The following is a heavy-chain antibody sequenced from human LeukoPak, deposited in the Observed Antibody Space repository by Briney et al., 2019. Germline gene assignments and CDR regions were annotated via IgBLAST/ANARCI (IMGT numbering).Heavy chain of an antibody. D-gene: IGHD2-2*01. J-gene: IGHJ6*03. CDR3: ASTVPAAITHYYYYMDV. CDR2: IYYSGST. Sequence: SETLSLTCTVSGGSISSYYWSWIRQPPGKGLEWIGYIYYSGSTNYNPSLKSRVTISVDTSKNQFSLKLSSVTAADTAVYYCASTVPAAITHYYYYMDVWGKGTTVTVSS. V-gene: IGHV4-59*01. CDR1: GGSISSYY.